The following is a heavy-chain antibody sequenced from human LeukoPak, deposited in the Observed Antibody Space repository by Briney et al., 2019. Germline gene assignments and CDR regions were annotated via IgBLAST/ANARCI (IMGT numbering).Heavy chain of an antibody. D-gene: IGHD5-24*01. Sequence: ASVKVSCQASGYIFTSYEINWVRQAPGQGLEWMGWMNPNSANTGYGQNFQGRVTMTWNTSISTAYMELSSLRSEDTAVYFCARADMAYFDYWGQGTLVTVSS. V-gene: IGHV1-8*01. CDR3: ARADMAYFDY. CDR2: MNPNSANT. CDR1: GYIFTSYE. J-gene: IGHJ4*02.